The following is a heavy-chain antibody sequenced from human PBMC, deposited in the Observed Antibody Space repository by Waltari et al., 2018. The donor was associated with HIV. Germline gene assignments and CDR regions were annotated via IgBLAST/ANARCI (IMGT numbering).Heavy chain of an antibody. J-gene: IGHJ3*02. Sequence: VPVQESGSGLVKRSGTLSLTCAVSGGSITTNNWWNWVRQSPGKGLEWIGEIHHTGGTNYKPSLKNRVSILVDKSKNQFSLKLNYVTAADTAIYYCARAEETDGAFDIWGQGTMVTVSS. CDR1: GGSITTNNW. V-gene: IGHV4-4*02. CDR3: ARAEETDGAFDI. CDR2: IHHTGGT.